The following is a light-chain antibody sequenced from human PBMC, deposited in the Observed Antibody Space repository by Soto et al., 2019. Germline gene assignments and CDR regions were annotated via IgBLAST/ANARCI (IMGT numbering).Light chain of an antibody. Sequence: DIQMTQSPSSLSASVVERVTIGCRASQNINTSLAWFQQKPGKAPKSLLYAATNLQGGVPSRFSGTGSGTEFSLTISSLQPEDVETDYCQQYERSPPSVGGGTKLDI. CDR2: AAT. J-gene: IGKJ4*01. CDR1: QNINTS. V-gene: IGKV1-16*01. CDR3: QQYERSPPS.